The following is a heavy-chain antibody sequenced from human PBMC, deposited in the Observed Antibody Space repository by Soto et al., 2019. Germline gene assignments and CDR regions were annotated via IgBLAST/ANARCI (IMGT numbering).Heavy chain of an antibody. Sequence: EVKLVESGGGLVKTGGSLRLSCAASDFSFTDSWMNWVRQSPGRGLEWVGRLKPRTDGGAIDYAAAVKGRFTISRDESANTVYLNINSLTVDDTAVYFCVTDRRGYYDTSAHYYFSHGGQGTLVTVSS. V-gene: IGHV3-15*07. CDR1: DFSFTDSW. J-gene: IGHJ4*02. CDR2: LKPRTDGGAI. D-gene: IGHD3-22*01. CDR3: VTDRRGYYDTSAHYYFSH.